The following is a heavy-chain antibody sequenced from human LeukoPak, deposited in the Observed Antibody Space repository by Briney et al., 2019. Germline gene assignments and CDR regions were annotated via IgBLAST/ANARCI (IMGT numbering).Heavy chain of an antibody. Sequence: GGSLRLSCAASGFNFSPYHLHWVRQAPGKGLEWVAGISYDEINRYYADSARGRFTISRDNSKNTLYLQMISLRLEDTAVCHCVVETDTGGAGGFDIWGLGTMVTVSS. D-gene: IGHD7-27*01. CDR2: ISYDEINR. V-gene: IGHV3-30*04. J-gene: IGHJ3*02. CDR1: GFNFSPYH. CDR3: VVETDTGGAGGFDI.